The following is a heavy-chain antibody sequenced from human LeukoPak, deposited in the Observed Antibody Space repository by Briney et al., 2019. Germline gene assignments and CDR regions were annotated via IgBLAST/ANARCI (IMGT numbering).Heavy chain of an antibody. Sequence: PGGSLRLSCAASGFTFSSSAMHSVRQASGKGLEWVGRIRSKANSYATACAASVKGRFTISRDDSKNTAYLQMNSLKTEDTAVYHCTRHGSPDYWGQGTLVTVSS. D-gene: IGHD2-15*01. V-gene: IGHV3-73*01. CDR3: TRHGSPDY. CDR1: GFTFSSSA. CDR2: IRSKANSYAT. J-gene: IGHJ4*02.